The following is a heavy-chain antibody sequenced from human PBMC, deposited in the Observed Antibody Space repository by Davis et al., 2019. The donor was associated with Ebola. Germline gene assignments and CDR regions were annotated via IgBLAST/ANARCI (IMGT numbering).Heavy chain of an antibody. J-gene: IGHJ4*02. D-gene: IGHD2-21*02. CDR3: AKESASCGGDCYSLSDF. CDR1: GFRFNTYG. CDR2: ISGRGTTI. Sequence: GGSLRLSCAASGFRFNTYGMTWVRQAPGKGLGWVSVISGRGTTIYYADSVKGRFTISRDNSKDTLYLQMNSLRADDTAVYYCAKESASCGGDCYSLSDFWGQGTLVTVSS. V-gene: IGHV3-23*01.